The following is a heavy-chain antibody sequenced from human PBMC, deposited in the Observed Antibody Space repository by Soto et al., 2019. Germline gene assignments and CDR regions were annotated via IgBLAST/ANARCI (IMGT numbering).Heavy chain of an antibody. Sequence: QLQLQESGPGLVKPSETLSLTCTVSGVSLSNNNYYWGWIRQPPGKGLEWIGRIYYGVNTFYNPSLTGRVAISVDTSKNQFSLSLTSVTAADTAVYYCARQPVRRTGWQIDYWGQGTLVTVSS. CDR3: ARQPVRRTGWQIDY. J-gene: IGHJ4*02. V-gene: IGHV4-39*01. CDR1: GVSLSNNNYY. D-gene: IGHD6-19*01. CDR2: IYYGVNT.